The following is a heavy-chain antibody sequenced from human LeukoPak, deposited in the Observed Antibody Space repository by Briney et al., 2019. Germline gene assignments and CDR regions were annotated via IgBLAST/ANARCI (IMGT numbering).Heavy chain of an antibody. D-gene: IGHD3-3*01. Sequence: ASVNVSCKASGYTFTSYDINWVRQATGQGLEWMGWMNPNRGNTGYAQKFQGRVTMTRNTSISEDYMELSSLRSEDMAVYYCARGSITIFGVVPPNYYYGMDVWGQGTTVTVSS. CDR2: MNPNRGNT. V-gene: IGHV1-8*01. J-gene: IGHJ6*02. CDR3: ARGSITIFGVVPPNYYYGMDV. CDR1: GYTFTSYD.